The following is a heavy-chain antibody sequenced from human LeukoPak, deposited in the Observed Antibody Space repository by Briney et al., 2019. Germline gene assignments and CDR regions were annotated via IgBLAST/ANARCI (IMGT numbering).Heavy chain of an antibody. J-gene: IGHJ5*02. Sequence: ASVKVSCKASGYTFSGYQMHWVRQAPGQGLEWMGWINPKSGGTNYAQKFQSRVTMTRDTSISTSYMELSRLRFDDTAVYYCARGGQVVRDSWFDPWGQGTLITVSS. CDR3: ARGGQVVRDSWFDP. CDR1: GYTFSGYQ. D-gene: IGHD3-10*01. V-gene: IGHV1-2*02. CDR2: INPKSGGT.